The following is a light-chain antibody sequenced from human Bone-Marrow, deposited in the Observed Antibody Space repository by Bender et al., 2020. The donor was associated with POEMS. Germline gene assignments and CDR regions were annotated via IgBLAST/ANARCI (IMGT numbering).Light chain of an antibody. Sequence: QSALTQPASVSGSPGQSLTISYTGTSSDVDGYNYVSWYQQHPGKAPKLMIYDVSNRPSGVSDRFSGSQSGNTASLTISGLQAEDEADYYCQSYDNSLGGWVFGGGTKLTVL. CDR2: DVS. V-gene: IGLV2-14*03. J-gene: IGLJ3*02. CDR3: QSYDNSLGGWV. CDR1: SSDVDGYNY.